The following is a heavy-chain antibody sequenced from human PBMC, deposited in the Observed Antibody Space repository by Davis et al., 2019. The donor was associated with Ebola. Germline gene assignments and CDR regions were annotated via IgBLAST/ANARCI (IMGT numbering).Heavy chain of an antibody. CDR3: ARVGYTSPFDH. CDR2: ISTSSIYT. Sequence: GESLKISCVVSGFNFRDYYMGWIRQAPGKGLQWVSSISTSSIYTFYADSVKGRFTISRDDATNSLSLQMDSLRAEDTAVYYCARVGYTSPFDHWGQGTLVTVSS. J-gene: IGHJ4*02. V-gene: IGHV3-11*06. CDR1: GFNFRDYY. D-gene: IGHD6-19*01.